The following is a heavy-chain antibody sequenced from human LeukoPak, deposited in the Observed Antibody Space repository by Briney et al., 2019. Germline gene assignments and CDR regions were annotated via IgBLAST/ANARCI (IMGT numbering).Heavy chain of an antibody. D-gene: IGHD3-9*01. Sequence: ASVKVSCKTSGYSFTNYGITWVRQAPGQGLEWMGWISAYNGNTNYARKLQGRVTMTTDTSTSTAYMELRSLRSDDTAVYYCAAGYYDILTGFSDAFDIWGQGTMVTVSS. CDR3: AAGYYDILTGFSDAFDI. J-gene: IGHJ3*02. CDR1: GYSFTNYG. CDR2: ISAYNGNT. V-gene: IGHV1-18*01.